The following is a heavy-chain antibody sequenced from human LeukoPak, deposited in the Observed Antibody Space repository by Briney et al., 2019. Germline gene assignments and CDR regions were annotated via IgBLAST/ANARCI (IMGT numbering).Heavy chain of an antibody. CDR3: ARGSSSGWYYFDY. Sequence: GGSLRLSCAASGFSFKTYSMNWLRQSPGKGLEWVASISLAGTYIYYADSVKGRFTISRDNAKNSLYLQMNSLRAEDTAVYYCARGSSSGWYYFDYWGQGTLVTVSS. CDR2: ISLAGTYI. D-gene: IGHD6-19*01. V-gene: IGHV3-21*01. J-gene: IGHJ4*02. CDR1: GFSFKTYS.